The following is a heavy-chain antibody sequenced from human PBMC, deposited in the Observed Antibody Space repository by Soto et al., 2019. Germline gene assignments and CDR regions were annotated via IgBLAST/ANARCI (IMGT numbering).Heavy chain of an antibody. CDR3: ARNSRTQGYFDY. Sequence: GGSLRLSCAASGFTFSSYSMNWVRQAPGKGLEWVSSISSSSSYIYYADSVKGRFTISRDNAKNSLYLQMNSLRAEDTAVYYCARNSRTQGYFDYWGQGTLVTVSS. CDR1: GFTFSSYS. J-gene: IGHJ4*02. D-gene: IGHD6-13*01. V-gene: IGHV3-21*01. CDR2: ISSSSSYI.